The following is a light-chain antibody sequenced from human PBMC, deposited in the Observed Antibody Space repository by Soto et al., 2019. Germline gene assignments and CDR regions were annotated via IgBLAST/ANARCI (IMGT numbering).Light chain of an antibody. Sequence: QSALTQPASVSGSPGQSITISCTGTSSDVGGYNYVSWYQQHPGKAPKLMIYEVSNRPSGVSNRFSGSKSGNTASLTISVLQAEGEADYYCSSYTSSSTRVFGGGTKLTVL. J-gene: IGLJ3*02. CDR1: SSDVGGYNY. CDR3: SSYTSSSTRV. CDR2: EVS. V-gene: IGLV2-14*01.